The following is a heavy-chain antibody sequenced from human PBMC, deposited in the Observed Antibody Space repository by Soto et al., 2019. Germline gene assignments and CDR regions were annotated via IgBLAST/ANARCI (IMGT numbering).Heavy chain of an antibody. J-gene: IGHJ5*02. CDR3: AKGETGTRYNWFDP. D-gene: IGHD1-1*01. Sequence: GGSLRLSCAASALTFSSYAMSWVRQAPGKGLEWVSAVSGSGTSTYYADSVKGRFTISRDNSKNTLYLQMNSLRVEDTAVYYCAKGETGTRYNWFDPWGQGTLVTVSS. CDR1: ALTFSSYA. CDR2: VSGSGTST. V-gene: IGHV3-23*01.